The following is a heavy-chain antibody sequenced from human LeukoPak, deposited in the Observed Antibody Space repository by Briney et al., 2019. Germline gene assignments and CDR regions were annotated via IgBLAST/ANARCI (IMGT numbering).Heavy chain of an antibody. CDR2: IYTSGST. CDR3: ARGLYYDFWSAYDAFDI. Sequence: SETLSLTCTVSGGSISSYYWSWIRQPAGKGLEWIGRIYTSGSTNYNPSLKSRVTISVDQSKNQFSLKLSSVTAADTAVYYCARGLYYDFWSAYDAFDIWGQGTMVTVSS. J-gene: IGHJ3*02. CDR1: GGSISSYY. D-gene: IGHD3-3*01. V-gene: IGHV4-4*07.